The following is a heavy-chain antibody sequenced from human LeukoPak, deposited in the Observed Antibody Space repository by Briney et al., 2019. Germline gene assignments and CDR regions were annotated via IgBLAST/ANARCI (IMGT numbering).Heavy chain of an antibody. D-gene: IGHD5-24*01. J-gene: IGHJ4*02. V-gene: IGHV3-23*01. CDR3: AKDGEMGTPVLRASYYFDH. CDR1: GFTFSNYV. Sequence: GGSLRLSCTASGFTFSNYVISWVRQAPGKGLEWVSGISGSGERIDYAGSVRGRFTLSRDNSKNTLYLQMNSLRADDTAIYYCAKDGEMGTPVLRASYYFDHWGQGALVTVSS. CDR2: ISGSGERI.